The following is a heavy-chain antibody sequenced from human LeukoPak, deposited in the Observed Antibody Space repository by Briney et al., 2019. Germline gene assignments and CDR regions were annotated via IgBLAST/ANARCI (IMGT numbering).Heavy chain of an antibody. V-gene: IGHV4-4*09. D-gene: IGHD3-22*01. CDR2: IYTSGST. J-gene: IGHJ5*02. Sequence: SETLSLTCAVSGGSIGSYYWSWIRQPPGKGLEWIGYIYTSGSTNYNPSLKSRVTISVDTSKNQFSLKLSSVTAADTAVYYCARHGDYYDSSGYYNWFDPWGQGTLVTVSS. CDR3: ARHGDYYDSSGYYNWFDP. CDR1: GGSIGSYY.